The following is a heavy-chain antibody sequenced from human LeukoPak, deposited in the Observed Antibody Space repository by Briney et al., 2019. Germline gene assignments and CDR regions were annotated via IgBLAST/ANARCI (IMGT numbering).Heavy chain of an antibody. D-gene: IGHD2-2*02. J-gene: IGHJ6*03. CDR2: IIPIFGTA. CDR1: GGTFSSYA. CDR3: ASCYKAWPYYYYMDV. Sequence: SVKVSCKASGGTFSSYANSWVRQAPGQGLEWMGGIIPIFGTANYAQKFQGRVTITTDEATSTAYMELSSLRSEDTAVYYCASCYKAWPYYYYMDVWGKGTTVTVSS. V-gene: IGHV1-69*05.